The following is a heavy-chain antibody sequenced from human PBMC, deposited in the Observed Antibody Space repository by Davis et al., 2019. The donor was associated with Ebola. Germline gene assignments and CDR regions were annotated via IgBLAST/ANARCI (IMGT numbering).Heavy chain of an antibody. Sequence: AASVKVSCKASGGTFSSYAISWVRQAPGQGLEWMGGIIPLFCTANYAQKFQGRVTITADESTSTAYMELSSLRSEDTAVYYCTRGIARRRSGSWFDPWGQGTPVTVSS. D-gene: IGHD2-15*01. V-gene: IGHV1-69*13. CDR3: TRGIARRRSGSWFDP. CDR1: GGTFSSYA. CDR2: IIPLFCTA. J-gene: IGHJ5*02.